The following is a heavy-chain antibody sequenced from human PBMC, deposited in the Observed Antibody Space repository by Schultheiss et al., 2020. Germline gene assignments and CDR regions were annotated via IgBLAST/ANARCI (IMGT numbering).Heavy chain of an antibody. CDR3: ARVYAYDSSGYCE. J-gene: IGHJ4*02. Sequence: SETLSLTCTVSGGSISSSSYYWGWIRQPPGKGLEWIGSIYYSGSTYYNPSLKSRVTISVDTSKNQFSLKLSSVTAADTAVYYCARVYAYDSSGYCEWGQGTLVTVSS. CDR2: IYYSGST. CDR1: GGSISSSSYY. V-gene: IGHV4-39*07. D-gene: IGHD3-22*01.